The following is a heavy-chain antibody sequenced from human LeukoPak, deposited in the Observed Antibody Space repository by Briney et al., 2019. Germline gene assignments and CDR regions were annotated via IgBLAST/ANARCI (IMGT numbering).Heavy chain of an antibody. CDR2: IYPRDGST. CDR3: ARDQEAFDY. Sequence: ASVKVSCTASGYSFTSNYIHWVRQAPGQGLEWMGMIYPRDGSTSYAQKFQGGVTVTRDTSTSTVHMELSGPRSEDTAVYYCARDQEAFDYWGQGTLVTVSS. V-gene: IGHV1-46*01. CDR1: GYSFTSNY. J-gene: IGHJ4*02.